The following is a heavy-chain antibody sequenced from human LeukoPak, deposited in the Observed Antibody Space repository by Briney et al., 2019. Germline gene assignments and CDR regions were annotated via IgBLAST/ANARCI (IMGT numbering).Heavy chain of an antibody. CDR2: ISWNSGSI. CDR3: AKGAPDYYGSGPLDY. V-gene: IGHV3-9*03. D-gene: IGHD3-10*01. Sequence: GGSVRLSCAASGFTFDDYAMHWVRKAPGKGLKWVSGISWNSGSIGYADSVKGRFTISRDNAKNSLYLQMNSLRAEAMALYYCAKGAPDYYGSGPLDYWGQGTLVTVSS. J-gene: IGHJ4*02. CDR1: GFTFDDYA.